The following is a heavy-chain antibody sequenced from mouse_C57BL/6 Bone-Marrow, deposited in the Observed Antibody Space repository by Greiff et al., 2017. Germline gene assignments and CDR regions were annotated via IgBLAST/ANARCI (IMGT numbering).Heavy chain of an antibody. Sequence: VKLQQPGAELVRPGSSVKLSCKASGYTFTSYWMDWVQQRPGQGLEWIGNIYPSDSETHYNQKFKDKATLTVDKSSSTAYMQLSSLTSEDSAVYYCARRDYEGAMDYWGQGTSVTVSS. CDR1: GYTFTSYW. V-gene: IGHV1-61*01. J-gene: IGHJ4*01. D-gene: IGHD1-1*01. CDR2: IYPSDSET. CDR3: ARRDYEGAMDY.